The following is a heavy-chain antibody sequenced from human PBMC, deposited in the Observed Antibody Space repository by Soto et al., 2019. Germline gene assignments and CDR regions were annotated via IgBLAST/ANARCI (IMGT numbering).Heavy chain of an antibody. CDR2: INAGNGNT. CDR3: ARGPKSGHYFLSFFDY. Sequence: QVQLVQSGAEVKKAGASVKVSCKASGYTFTNFAMHWVRQAPGQRLEWMDWINAGNGNTKYSQKFQGRVSITRDTSASTAYMELSSLRSEDTAMYYCARGPKSGHYFLSFFDYWGQGTLVTVSS. J-gene: IGHJ4*02. D-gene: IGHD1-26*01. V-gene: IGHV1-3*01. CDR1: GYTFTNFA.